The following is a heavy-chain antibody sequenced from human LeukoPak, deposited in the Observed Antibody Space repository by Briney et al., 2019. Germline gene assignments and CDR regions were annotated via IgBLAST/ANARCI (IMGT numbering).Heavy chain of an antibody. Sequence: GGSLRLSCAASGFTFDDYAMHWVQQAPGKGLEWVSGISWNSGSIGYADSVKGRFTISRDNAKNSLYLQMNSLRAEDTALYYCAKDLWSTPPTSFDYWGQGTLVTVSS. CDR3: AKDLWSTPPTSFDY. CDR1: GFTFDDYA. D-gene: IGHD2-2*01. CDR2: ISWNSGSI. V-gene: IGHV3-9*01. J-gene: IGHJ4*02.